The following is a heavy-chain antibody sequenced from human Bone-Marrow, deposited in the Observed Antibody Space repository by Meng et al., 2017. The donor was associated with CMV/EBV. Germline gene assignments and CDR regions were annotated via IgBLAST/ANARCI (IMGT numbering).Heavy chain of an antibody. CDR3: AKEGVYDVWS. CDR2: ISNGGGST. CDR1: GFTFSDSA. D-gene: IGHD3-3*01. Sequence: GGSLRLSCAASGFTFSDSAMSWVRQTPTKGLEWVSAISNGGGSTFYADSVKGRFIISRDNSKNTVHLQMNSLRVEDTAIYYCAKEGVYDVWSWGQGTVVTVSS. J-gene: IGHJ4*02. V-gene: IGHV3-23*01.